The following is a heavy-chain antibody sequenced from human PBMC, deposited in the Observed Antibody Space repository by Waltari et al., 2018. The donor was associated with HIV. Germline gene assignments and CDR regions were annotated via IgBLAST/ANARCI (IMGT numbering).Heavy chain of an antibody. CDR1: GYIFMNYG. D-gene: IGHD3-22*01. Sequence: QVQLVQSGAEVQKPGASVKVSCKASGYIFMNYGVPWVRQVPGQRLAWMGWIIAYNGNTNYEQKLKDRVTMTTETSTSTAYMELRSLRSDDTAVYYCGRESYYDSSGDQGIDFWGQGTMVTVSS. CDR3: GRESYYDSSGDQGIDF. J-gene: IGHJ3*01. V-gene: IGHV1-18*01. CDR2: IIAYNGNT.